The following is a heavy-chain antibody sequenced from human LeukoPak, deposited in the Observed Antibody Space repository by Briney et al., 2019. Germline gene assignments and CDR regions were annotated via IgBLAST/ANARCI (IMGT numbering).Heavy chain of an antibody. Sequence: PGGSLRLSCAASGFTFSSYEMNWVRQAPGKGLEWVSYISSSGSTIYYADSVKGRFTISRDNAKNSLYLQMNSLRAEDTAVYYCARDMVRGVLSLNYWGQGTLVTVSS. CDR2: ISSSGSTI. CDR3: ARDMVRGVLSLNY. D-gene: IGHD3-10*01. CDR1: GFTFSSYE. J-gene: IGHJ4*02. V-gene: IGHV3-48*03.